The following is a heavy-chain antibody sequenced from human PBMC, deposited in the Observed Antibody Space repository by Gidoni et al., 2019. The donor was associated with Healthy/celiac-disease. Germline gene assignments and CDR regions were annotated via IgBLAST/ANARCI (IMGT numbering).Heavy chain of an antibody. V-gene: IGHV3-33*01. CDR2: IWYDGSNK. J-gene: IGHJ4*02. Sequence: QVQLVESGGGVVQPGRSLRLSCAASGFTFSSYGMHWVRQAPGKGLEWVAVIWYDGSNKYYADSVKGRFTISRDNSKNTLYLQMNSLRAEDTAVYYCAREETWNPGLWDYWGQGTLVTVSS. CDR1: GFTFSSYG. D-gene: IGHD1-1*01. CDR3: AREETWNPGLWDY.